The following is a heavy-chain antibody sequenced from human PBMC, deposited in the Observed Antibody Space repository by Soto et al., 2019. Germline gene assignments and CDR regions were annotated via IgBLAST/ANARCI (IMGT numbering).Heavy chain of an antibody. CDR1: GSTFSSYG. V-gene: IGHV3-30*18. CDR3: AKDLSSSWSGFDY. J-gene: IGHJ4*02. Sequence: GGSLRLSCAASGSTFSSYGMHWVRQAPGKGLEWVAVISYDGSNKYYADSVKGRFTISRDNSKNTLYLQMNSLRAEDTAVYYCAKDLSSSWSGFDYWGQGTLVTVSS. D-gene: IGHD6-13*01. CDR2: ISYDGSNK.